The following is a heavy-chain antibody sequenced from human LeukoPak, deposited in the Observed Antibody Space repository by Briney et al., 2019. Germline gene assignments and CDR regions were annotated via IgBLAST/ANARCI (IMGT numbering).Heavy chain of an antibody. CDR3: ARVQGYSGYDYFDY. J-gene: IGHJ4*02. CDR1: GFTFSRYW. Sequence: GGSLRLSCAASGFTFSRYWMHWVRQAPGKGLVWVSRINSDGSSTSYADSVKGRFTISRDNAKNTLYLQMNSLRAEDTAVYYCARVQGYSGYDYFDYWGQGTLVTVSS. CDR2: INSDGSST. D-gene: IGHD5-12*01. V-gene: IGHV3-74*01.